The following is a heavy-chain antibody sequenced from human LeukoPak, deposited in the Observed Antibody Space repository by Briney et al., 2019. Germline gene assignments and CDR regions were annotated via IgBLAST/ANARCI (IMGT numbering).Heavy chain of an antibody. CDR1: GFTFSSYA. D-gene: IGHD6-19*01. CDR3: ARCSSGWYDSYFNF. J-gene: IGHJ4*02. CDR2: ISTSGGST. Sequence: GGSLRLSCAASGFTFSSYAMSWVRQAPGKGLEWVSAISTSGGSTYYADSVKGRFTISRDNSKNTLYLQMNSLRAEDTAVYFCARCSSGWYDSYFNFWGQGTLVTVSS. V-gene: IGHV3-23*01.